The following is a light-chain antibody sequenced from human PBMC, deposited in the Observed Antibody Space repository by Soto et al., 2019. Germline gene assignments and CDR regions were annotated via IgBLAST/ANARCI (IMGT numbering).Light chain of an antibody. V-gene: IGKV2-30*01. CDR3: IQGTHWRALT. CDR2: KVS. Sequence: DVVMTQSPLSLPVTLGQPASTSCRSSQSLVYSDGNTYLNWFQQRTGQSPRRLICKVSNRDSGVPDRFSGSGSGTDFTLKISRVEAEDVGLYYCIQGTHWRALTFGGGTKVEIK. CDR1: QSLVYSDGNTY. J-gene: IGKJ4*01.